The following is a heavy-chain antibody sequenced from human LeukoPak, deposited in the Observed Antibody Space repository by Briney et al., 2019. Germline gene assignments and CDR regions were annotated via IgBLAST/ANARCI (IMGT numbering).Heavy chain of an antibody. V-gene: IGHV4-34*01. CDR1: GGSLSGYY. Sequence: SETLSLTCAVSGGSLSGYYWTWIRQPPGKGLEWIGEINHSGSTNYNPSLKSRVTISVDTSRKQFFLRLSSVTAADTAIYYCARGAWYNSAYTALHYFDYWGQGTLVTVSS. CDR3: ARGAWYNSAYTALHYFDY. CDR2: INHSGST. J-gene: IGHJ4*02. D-gene: IGHD6-19*01.